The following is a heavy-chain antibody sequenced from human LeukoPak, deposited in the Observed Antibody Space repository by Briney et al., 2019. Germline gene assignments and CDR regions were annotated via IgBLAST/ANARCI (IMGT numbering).Heavy chain of an antibody. V-gene: IGHV3-23*01. CDR1: GFTFSSYA. Sequence: PGGSLRLSCAASGFTFSSYAMSWVRQAPGKGLEWVSTISGSDSSTYYADSVKGRFTISRDNSKNTLYLQMNSLRAEDTAVYYCARDSYYYDSSGYYLRDWGQGTLVTVSS. J-gene: IGHJ4*02. CDR2: ISGSDSST. D-gene: IGHD3-22*01. CDR3: ARDSYYYDSSGYYLRD.